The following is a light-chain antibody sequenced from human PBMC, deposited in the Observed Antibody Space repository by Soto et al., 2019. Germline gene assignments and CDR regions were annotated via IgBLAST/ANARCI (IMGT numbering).Light chain of an antibody. CDR2: AAS. CDR3: QQSYSTLWT. J-gene: IGKJ1*01. Sequence: DIQMTQSPSSLSASVGDRVTITCRASQTISNYLNWYQQIPGKPPRLLINAASSLQSGVPSRFSGSGSGTDFTLTISSLQPEDFATYYCQQSYSTLWTFGQGTKVEIK. CDR1: QTISNY. V-gene: IGKV1-39*01.